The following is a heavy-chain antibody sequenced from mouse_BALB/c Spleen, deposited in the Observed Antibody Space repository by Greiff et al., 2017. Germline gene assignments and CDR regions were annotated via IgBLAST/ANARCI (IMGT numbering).Heavy chain of an antibody. CDR1: GFSLSTSGMG. CDR3: ARRDYGNYFDY. V-gene: IGHV8-12*01. Sequence: QVTLKESGPGILQPSQTLSLTCSFSGFSLSTSGMGVSWIRQPSGKGLEWLAHIYWDDDKRYNPSLKSRLTISKDTSRNQVFLKITSVDTADTATYYCARRDYGNYFDYWGQGTTLTVSS. CDR2: IYWDDDK. J-gene: IGHJ2*01. D-gene: IGHD2-1*01.